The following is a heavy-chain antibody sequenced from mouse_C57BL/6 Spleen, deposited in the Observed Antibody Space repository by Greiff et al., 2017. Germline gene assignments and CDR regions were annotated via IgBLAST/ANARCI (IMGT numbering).Heavy chain of an antibody. J-gene: IGHJ1*03. Sequence: EVMLVESGGGLVQPGGSLKLSCAASGFTFSDYGMAWVRQAPRKGPEWVAFISNLAYSIYYADTVTGRFTIARENATHTLYLGMSSLRSEDTAMYYSASRSTSEWYFDVWGTGTTVTVSS. D-gene: IGHD1-1*01. CDR1: GFTFSDYG. CDR3: ASRSTSEWYFDV. V-gene: IGHV5-15*01. CDR2: ISNLAYSI.